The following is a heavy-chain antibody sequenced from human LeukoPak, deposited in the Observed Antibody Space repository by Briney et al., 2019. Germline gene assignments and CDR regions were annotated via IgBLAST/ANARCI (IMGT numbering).Heavy chain of an antibody. CDR2: ISSSSSTI. CDR1: GFTFSSYS. CDR3: ARDAGWLQLSAFDI. Sequence: PGGSLRLSCAASGFTFSSYSMNWVRQAPGKGLEWVSYISSSSSTIYYADSVKGRFTISRDNAKNSLYPQMNSLRAEDTAVYYCARDAGWLQLSAFDIWGQGTMVTVSS. V-gene: IGHV3-48*01. J-gene: IGHJ3*02. D-gene: IGHD5-24*01.